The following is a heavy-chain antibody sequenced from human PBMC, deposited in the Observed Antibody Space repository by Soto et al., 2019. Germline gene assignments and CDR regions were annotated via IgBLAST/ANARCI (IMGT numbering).Heavy chain of an antibody. V-gene: IGHV3-23*01. CDR3: AKDDVSGDGLCLVSD. CDR2: ITGSGRSI. D-gene: IGHD2-21*02. CDR1: GFSFDKYA. Sequence: DVQLLESGGGLVQPGGSLKLSCVASGFSFDKYAMIWVRQAPGKGQEWVSGITGSGRSIQYTASVKGRFTISRDNSKNTVYLQMDYLRAEDTAMYYCAKDDVSGDGLCLVSDWGPGTPVTVS. J-gene: IGHJ4*02.